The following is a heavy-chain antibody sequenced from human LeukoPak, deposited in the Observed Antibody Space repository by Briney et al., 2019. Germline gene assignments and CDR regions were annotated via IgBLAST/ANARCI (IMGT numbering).Heavy chain of an antibody. D-gene: IGHD1-26*01. V-gene: IGHV3-66*04. Sequence: GGSLRLSCAASGFTFSSNYMSWVRQAPGKGLEWVSVIYSGGSTYYADSVKGRFTISRDNSKNTLYLQMNSLRAEDTAVYYCATPSIVGATRGFGAFDIWGQGTMVTVSS. J-gene: IGHJ3*02. CDR3: ATPSIVGATRGFGAFDI. CDR2: IYSGGST. CDR1: GFTFSSNY.